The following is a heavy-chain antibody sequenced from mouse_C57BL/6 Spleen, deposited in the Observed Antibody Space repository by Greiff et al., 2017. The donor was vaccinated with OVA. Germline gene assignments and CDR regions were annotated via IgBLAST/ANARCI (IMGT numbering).Heavy chain of an antibody. CDR1: GYTFTSYW. J-gene: IGHJ4*01. Sequence: VQLQQPGAELVKPGASVKMSCKASGYTFTSYWITWVKQRPGQGLEWIGDIYPGSGSTNYNEKFKSKATLTVDTSSSTAYMQLSSLTSEDSAVYYCASVYDGYSYYAMDYWGQGTSVTVSS. D-gene: IGHD2-3*01. CDR2: IYPGSGST. CDR3: ASVYDGYSYYAMDY. V-gene: IGHV1-55*01.